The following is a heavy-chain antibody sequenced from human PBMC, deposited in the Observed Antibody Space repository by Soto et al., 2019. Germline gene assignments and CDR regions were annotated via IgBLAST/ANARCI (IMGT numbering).Heavy chain of an antibody. CDR2: FSGASGNT. CDR3: AKRGHNFFDY. J-gene: IGHJ4*02. CDR1: GFTFSSSI. D-gene: IGHD2-15*01. V-gene: IGHV3-23*01. Sequence: EVQLLESGGGLVQPGGSLRVSCAASGFTFSSSIMSWVRQPPGKGLEWVSTFSGASGNTYYADSVKGRFTISRDNSRNTLLLQMNNLRAEDTAVYYCAKRGHNFFDYWGQGTLVTVSS.